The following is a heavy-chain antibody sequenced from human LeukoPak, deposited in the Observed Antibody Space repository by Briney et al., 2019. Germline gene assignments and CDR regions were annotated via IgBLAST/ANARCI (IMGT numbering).Heavy chain of an antibody. D-gene: IGHD3-22*01. CDR1: GFTFSSYS. J-gene: IGHJ5*02. V-gene: IGHV3-21*01. CDR2: VT. Sequence: GGSLRLSCTASGFTFSSYSLNWVRQAPGKGLEWVSSVTVKGRFTISRDNDKNSLYLQMNSLRVEDTAVYYCAREYYDSSGYYYRWFDPWGQGTLVTVSS. CDR3: AREYYDSSGYYYRWFDP.